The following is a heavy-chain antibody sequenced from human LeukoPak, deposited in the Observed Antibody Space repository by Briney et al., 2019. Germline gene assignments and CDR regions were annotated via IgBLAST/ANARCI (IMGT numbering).Heavy chain of an antibody. Sequence: GGSLRLSCAASGFTLSSYSMEWVRQAPGEGLEWVSHLSRSTSTIYYADSVKGRFTISRDNAKNSLYLQMNSLRAEDTAIYYCARVLLERPGIDSFDIWGRGTVVTVSS. D-gene: IGHD1-1*01. CDR3: ARVLLERPGIDSFDI. J-gene: IGHJ3*02. CDR1: GFTLSSYS. CDR2: LSRSTSTI. V-gene: IGHV3-48*01.